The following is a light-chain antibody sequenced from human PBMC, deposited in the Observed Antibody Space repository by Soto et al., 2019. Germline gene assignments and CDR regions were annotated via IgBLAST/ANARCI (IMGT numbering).Light chain of an antibody. V-gene: IGKV1-27*01. CDR3: QKYSSVIT. J-gene: IGKJ5*01. Sequence: DIQMTQSPASLSASVGDRVTITCRASQGISNYLAWYQQKPREVPKLLNYAASTLQSTVPSRFSGSASGTDFTLTITSLQPEDVATYYCQKYSSVITFGQGTPLEIK. CDR1: QGISNY. CDR2: AAS.